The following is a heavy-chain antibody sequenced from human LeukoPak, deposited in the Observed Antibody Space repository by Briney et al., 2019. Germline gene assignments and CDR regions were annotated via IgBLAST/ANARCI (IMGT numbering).Heavy chain of an antibody. Sequence: GGSLRLSCAASGFTFSSYWMHWVRQVPGRGPEWVANVNRDGSETYYLDSVKGRFTISKDNAKDSLYLQMNSLRAEDTALYHCARNNGMDVWGQGTTVIVSS. V-gene: IGHV3-7*03. CDR1: GFTFSSYW. J-gene: IGHJ6*02. CDR2: VNRDGSET. CDR3: ARNNGMDV.